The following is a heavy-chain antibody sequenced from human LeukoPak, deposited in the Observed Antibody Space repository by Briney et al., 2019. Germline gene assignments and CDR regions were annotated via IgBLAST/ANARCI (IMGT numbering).Heavy chain of an antibody. CDR1: LFTPSIYA. CDR3: AQLLLDY. CDR2: ISGSGGST. Sequence: GGSLRLSPAASLFTPSIYAMRSVSHAPGEGLEWVSAISGSGGSTYYADSVKSRFTISRDNSKNTLYLQMNSLRAEDTAVYYCAQLLLDYWGQGTLVTVSS. D-gene: IGHD2-15*01. J-gene: IGHJ4*02. V-gene: IGHV3-23*01.